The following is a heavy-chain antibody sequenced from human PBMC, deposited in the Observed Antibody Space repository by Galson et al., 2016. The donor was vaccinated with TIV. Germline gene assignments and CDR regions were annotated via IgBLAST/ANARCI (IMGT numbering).Heavy chain of an antibody. V-gene: IGHV4-38-2*01. D-gene: IGHD4-11*01. CDR2: VYHTGYT. CDR1: GYSISSGYY. Sequence: VTLSLTCAVSGYSISSGYYWGWIRQPPGKGLAWLGSVYHTGYTYYNPSLKSRVAAPIATSRNQFSLKLSSVTAPDTAVYFCARVYSDYPGGAFDIWGQGTMVTVSS. J-gene: IGHJ3*02. CDR3: ARVYSDYPGGAFDI.